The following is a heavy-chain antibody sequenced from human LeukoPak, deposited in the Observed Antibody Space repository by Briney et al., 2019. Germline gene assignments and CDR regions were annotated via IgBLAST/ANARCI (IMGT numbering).Heavy chain of an antibody. CDR2: ISYDGSNK. J-gene: IGHJ6*02. CDR1: GFTFSSYA. V-gene: IGHV3-30-3*01. Sequence: GGSLRLSCAASGFTFSSYAMHWVRQAPGKGLEWVAVISYDGSNKYYADSVKDRFTISRDNSKNTLYLQMNSLRAEDTAVYYCASNYGDSLLSYYYYGMDVWGQGTTVTVSS. CDR3: ASNYGDSLLSYYYYGMDV. D-gene: IGHD4-17*01.